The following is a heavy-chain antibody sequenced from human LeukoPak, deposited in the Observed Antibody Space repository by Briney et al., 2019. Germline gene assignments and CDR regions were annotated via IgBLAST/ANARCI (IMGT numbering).Heavy chain of an antibody. Sequence: SETLSLTCTVSGGSISSYFWSSIRQPPGKGLEWIGYISDSGSTNYNPSLKSRVTISIDTSENQFSLKVRSVTAADTAVYYCARGYSSSWNYFDYWGQGTLVTVSS. CDR3: ARGYSSSWNYFDY. V-gene: IGHV4-59*01. J-gene: IGHJ4*02. D-gene: IGHD6-13*01. CDR2: ISDSGST. CDR1: GGSISSYF.